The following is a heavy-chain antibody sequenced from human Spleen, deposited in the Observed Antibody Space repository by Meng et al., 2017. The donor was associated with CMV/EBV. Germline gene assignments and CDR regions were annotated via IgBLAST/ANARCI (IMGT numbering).Heavy chain of an antibody. V-gene: IGHV3-30*02. Sequence: ASGFTFSSYGMHWVRQAPGKGLEWVAFIRYDGSNKYYADSVKGRFTISRDNSKNTLYLQMNSLRAEDTAVYYCASLGFWSGPFPFDYWGQGTLVTVSS. CDR2: IRYDGSNK. CDR1: GFTFSSYG. CDR3: ASLGFWSGPFPFDY. D-gene: IGHD3-3*01. J-gene: IGHJ4*02.